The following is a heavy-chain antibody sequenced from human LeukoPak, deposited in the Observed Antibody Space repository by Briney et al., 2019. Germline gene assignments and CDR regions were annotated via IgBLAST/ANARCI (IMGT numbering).Heavy chain of an antibody. V-gene: IGHV3-23*01. CDR1: GFTFSSYA. J-gene: IGHJ4*02. CDR3: AKDTPGVDS. CDR2: ISGSGHNT. D-gene: IGHD3-10*01. Sequence: PGGSLRLSCAASGFTFSSYAMSWVRQAPGKGLEWVSSISGSGHNTYYADSVKGRFTVARDNSKNTLYLQMNSLRAEDTAVYYCAKDTPGVDSWGPGTLVTVSS.